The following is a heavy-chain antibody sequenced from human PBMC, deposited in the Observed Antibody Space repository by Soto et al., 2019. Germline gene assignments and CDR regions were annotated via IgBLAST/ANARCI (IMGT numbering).Heavy chain of an antibody. CDR1: GGSISSYY. J-gene: IGHJ6*02. D-gene: IGHD3-10*01. CDR3: ARVYHPYGSGRSGASYHYYSMDV. Sequence: PSETLSLTCTVSGGSISSYYWSWIRQPPGKGLEWIGYIYYTGSTNYNPSLKSRVTISVDTSKNQFSLQLSSVTAADTAVYYCARVYHPYGSGRSGASYHYYSMDVWGQGTTVTVSS. CDR2: IYYTGST. V-gene: IGHV4-59*01.